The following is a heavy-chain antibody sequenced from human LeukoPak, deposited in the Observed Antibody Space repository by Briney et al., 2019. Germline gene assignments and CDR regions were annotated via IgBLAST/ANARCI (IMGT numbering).Heavy chain of an antibody. J-gene: IGHJ4*02. CDR1: GYTFTSSY. V-gene: IGHV1-46*01. CDR3: ARDHRSYYNPGPYFDY. CDR2: INPSGGST. D-gene: IGHD1-26*01. Sequence: GASVKVSCKASGYTFTSSYMHWVRQAPGQGLEWMGIINPSGGSTSYAQKFQGRVTMTRDTSTSTVYMELSSLRSEDTAVYYCARDHRSYYNPGPYFDYWGQGTLVTVSS.